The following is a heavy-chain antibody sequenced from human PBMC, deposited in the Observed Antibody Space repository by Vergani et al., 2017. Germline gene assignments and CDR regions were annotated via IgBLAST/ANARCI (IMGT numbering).Heavy chain of an antibody. J-gene: IGHJ5*02. D-gene: IGHD6-13*01. CDR2: INPSGGST. V-gene: IGHV1-46*01. CDR1: GYTFTSYY. CDR3: TTYSAQQQLADRNWFDP. Sequence: QVQLVQSGAEVKKPGASVKVSCKASGYTFTSYYMHWVRQAPGQGLEWMGIINPSGGSTSYAQKFQGRVTMTRDTSTSTVYMELSSLRSEDTAVYYCTTYSAQQQLADRNWFDPWGQGTLVTVSS.